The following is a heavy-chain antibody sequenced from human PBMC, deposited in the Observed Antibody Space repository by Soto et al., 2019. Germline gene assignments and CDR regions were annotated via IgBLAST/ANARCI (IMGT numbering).Heavy chain of an antibody. CDR3: AKDKVRQLALGFDP. CDR1: GFTFDDYA. D-gene: IGHD6-13*01. J-gene: IGHJ5*02. V-gene: IGHV3-9*01. Sequence: EVQLVESGGGLVQPGRSLRLSCAASGFTFDDYAMHWVRQAPGKGLEWVSGISWNSGSIGYADSVKGRFTISRDNAKNSLYLQMNSLRAEGTALYYCAKDKVRQLALGFDPWGQGTLDTVSS. CDR2: ISWNSGSI.